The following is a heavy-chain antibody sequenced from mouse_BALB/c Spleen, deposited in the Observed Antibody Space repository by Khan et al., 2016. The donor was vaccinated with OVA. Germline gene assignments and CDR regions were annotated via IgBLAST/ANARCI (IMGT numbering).Heavy chain of an antibody. D-gene: IGHD1-1*01. CDR2: VSTGGSYT. CDR3: TRLAYYYYSEGFAY. V-gene: IGHV5-6*01. CDR1: GFTFSTYG. Sequence: EVKLVESGGDLVKPGGSLKLSCAASGFTFSTYGMYWVRQTPDKRLEWVATVSTGGSYTYYPDRVKGRFTISRDNAKNTLYLQMSGLKSEDTVMFYCTRLAYYYYSEGFAYWGQGTLVTVSA. J-gene: IGHJ3*01.